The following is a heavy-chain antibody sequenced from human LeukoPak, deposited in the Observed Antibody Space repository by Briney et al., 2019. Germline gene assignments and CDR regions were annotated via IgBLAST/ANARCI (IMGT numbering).Heavy chain of an antibody. Sequence: SETLSLTCTVSGGSISSYYWSWFRQTPGKGPEWIWYIYYSRSTKYNPSLKSRVTISVDRSKNQFSMKLNSVTAADTAVYYCARYWGVQLWPHWYFDLWGRGSLVTVSS. CDR2: IYYSRST. V-gene: IGHV4-59*01. J-gene: IGHJ2*01. CDR1: GGSISSYY. CDR3: ARYWGVQLWPHWYFDL. D-gene: IGHD5-24*01.